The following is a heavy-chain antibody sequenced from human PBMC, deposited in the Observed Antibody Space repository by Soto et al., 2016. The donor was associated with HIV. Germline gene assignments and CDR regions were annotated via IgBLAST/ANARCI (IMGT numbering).Heavy chain of an antibody. CDR3: ARVGVAWFDS. J-gene: IGHJ5*01. D-gene: IGHD2-15*01. V-gene: IGHV3-73*01. Sequence: EVQLVESGGGVVQPGGSLKLFCEASGFTFSASAIHWVRQASGKGLEWLGRIRSKANNYATSYAVSLKGRFTVPRDESKNMAYLEMKDLKTEDTAVYYCARVGVAWFDSWGQGTLVTVSS. CDR1: GFTFSASA. CDR2: IRSKANNYAT.